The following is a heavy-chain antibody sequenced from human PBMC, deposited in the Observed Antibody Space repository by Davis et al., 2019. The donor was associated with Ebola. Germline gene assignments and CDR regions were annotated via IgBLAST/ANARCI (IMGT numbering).Heavy chain of an antibody. Sequence: AASVKVSCKASGYTFTSYGISWVRQAPGQGLEWMGWISAYNGNTNYAQKLQGRVTMTTDTSTSTAYMELRSLRSDDTAVYYCARDVSFSPYYYYYGMDVWGQGTTVTVSS. CDR3: ARDVSFSPYYYYYGMDV. J-gene: IGHJ6*02. V-gene: IGHV1-18*01. CDR1: GYTFTSYG. CDR2: ISAYNGNT. D-gene: IGHD3-16*02.